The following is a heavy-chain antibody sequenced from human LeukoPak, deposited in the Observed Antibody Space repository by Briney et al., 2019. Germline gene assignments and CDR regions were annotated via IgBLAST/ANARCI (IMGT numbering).Heavy chain of an antibody. J-gene: IGHJ4*02. CDR1: RGSISNYW. CDR3: ARDAGGYEDY. V-gene: IGHV4-4*07. CDR2: VYPSGTT. D-gene: IGHD5-12*01. Sequence: PSETLSLTCTVSRGSISNYWWNWIRQTAGKGLEWIGRVYPSGTTHYNPSLQSRVTLSVDTSKNQLSLTLSSLTAADTAVYYCARDAGGYEDYWGQGTLVTVSS.